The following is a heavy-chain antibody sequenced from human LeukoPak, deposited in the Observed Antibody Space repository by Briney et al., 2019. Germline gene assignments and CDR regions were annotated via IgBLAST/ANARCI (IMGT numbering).Heavy chain of an antibody. CDR3: AREYYYDSSGLFDY. D-gene: IGHD3-22*01. V-gene: IGHV3-33*01. Sequence: GRPLRLSCAASGFTFSSYGMHWVRQAPGKGLEWVAVIWYDGSNKYYADSVKGRFTISRDNSKNTLYLQMNSLRAEDTAVYYCAREYYYDSSGLFDYWGQGTLVTVSS. CDR1: GFTFSSYG. J-gene: IGHJ4*02. CDR2: IWYDGSNK.